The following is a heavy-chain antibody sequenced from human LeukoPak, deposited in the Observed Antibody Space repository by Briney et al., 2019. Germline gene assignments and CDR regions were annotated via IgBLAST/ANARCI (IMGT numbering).Heavy chain of an antibody. D-gene: IGHD2-8*01. V-gene: IGHV1-18*01. CDR3: AREILGYCTNDVCYKGSDY. CDR1: GYTFTSYA. CDR2: ISVYNGNR. J-gene: IGHJ4*02. Sequence: GASVKVSCKASGYTFTSYAMNWVRQAPGQGLEWMAWISVYNGNRNHAQKFQDRITVTTDISTNTAYLELRSLRSDDTAVYYCAREILGYCTNDVCYKGSDYWGQGTLVTVSS.